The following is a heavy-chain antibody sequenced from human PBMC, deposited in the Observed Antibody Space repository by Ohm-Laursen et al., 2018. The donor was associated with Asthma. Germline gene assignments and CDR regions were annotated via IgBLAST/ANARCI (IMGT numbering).Heavy chain of an antibody. CDR3: AKLPVDRRSFDY. J-gene: IGHJ4*02. D-gene: IGHD1-14*01. CDR2: ISGSGGST. CDR1: GFTFSSYA. V-gene: IGHV3-23*01. Sequence: GSLRLSCTATGFTFSSYAMSWVRQAPGKGLEWVSGISGSGGSTYYADSVKGRFTISRDNSRNTLYLQVNTLRGEDTAVYYCAKLPVDRRSFDYWGQGSLVIVSS.